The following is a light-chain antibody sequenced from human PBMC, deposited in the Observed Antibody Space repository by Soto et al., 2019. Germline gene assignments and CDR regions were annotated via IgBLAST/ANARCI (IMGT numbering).Light chain of an antibody. J-gene: IGKJ5*01. CDR1: QSVSSNY. CDR3: QQYGSSPMT. V-gene: IGKV3-20*01. CDR2: GAS. Sequence: EIVLTQSPGTLSLSPGERATLSCRASQSVSSNYLAWYQQKPGQAPRLLIYGASSRATGIPDRFSGSGSGTDFTLTISRLEPEDFAVYYCQQYGSSPMTFGQGTLLEI.